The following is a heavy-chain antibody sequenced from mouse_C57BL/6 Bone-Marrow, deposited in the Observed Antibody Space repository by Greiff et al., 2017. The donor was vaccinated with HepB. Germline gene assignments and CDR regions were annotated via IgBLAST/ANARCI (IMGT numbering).Heavy chain of an antibody. Sequence: EVMLVESGGGLVQPGGSMKLSCAASGFTFSDAWMDWVRQSPEKGLEWVAEIRNKANNHATYYAESVKGRFTISRDDSKSSVYLQMNSLRAEDTGIYYCTREGNYALYAMDYWGQGTSVTVSS. D-gene: IGHD2-1*01. V-gene: IGHV6-6*01. J-gene: IGHJ4*01. CDR1: GFTFSDAW. CDR2: IRNKANNHAT. CDR3: TREGNYALYAMDY.